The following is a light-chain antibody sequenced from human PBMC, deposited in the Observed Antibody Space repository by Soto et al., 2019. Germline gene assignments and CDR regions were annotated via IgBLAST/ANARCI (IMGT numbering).Light chain of an antibody. V-gene: IGLV2-14*01. Sequence: QSVLTQPASVSGSPGQSITISCTGTSNDVGGFNYVSWFQQHPGKAPKLIISEVSYRPSGVSHRLSGSKSGNTASLTISGLQAEDEADYYCSSYTSDTSYVCGTGTKVTVL. CDR1: SNDVGGFNY. CDR3: SSYTSDTSYV. J-gene: IGLJ1*01. CDR2: EVS.